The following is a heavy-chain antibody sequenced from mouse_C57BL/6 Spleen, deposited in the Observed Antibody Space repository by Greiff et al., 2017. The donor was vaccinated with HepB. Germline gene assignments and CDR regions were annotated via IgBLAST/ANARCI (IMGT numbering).Heavy chain of an antibody. V-gene: IGHV1-22*01. CDR2: INPNNGGT. CDR1: GYTFTDYN. D-gene: IGHD1-1*01. J-gene: IGHJ1*03. CDR3: DYYGSSYVGYFDV. Sequence: VHVKQSGPELVKPGASVKMSCKASGYTFTDYNMHWVKQSHGKSLEWIGYINPNNGGTSYNQKFKGKATLTVNKSSSTAYMELRSLTSEDSAVYYCDYYGSSYVGYFDVWGTGTTVTVSS.